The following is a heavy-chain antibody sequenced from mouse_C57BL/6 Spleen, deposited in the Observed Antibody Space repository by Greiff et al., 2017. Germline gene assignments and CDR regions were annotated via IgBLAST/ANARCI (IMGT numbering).Heavy chain of an antibody. Sequence: VQLQQSGPGLVAPSQSLSITCTVSGFSLTSYAISWVRQPPGKGLEWLGVIWTGGGTNYNSALNSSLSISKANSKSQVFLKMNSLQTDDTARYYGARNTPPFITTVVGAMDYWGQGTSVNGSS. CDR2: IWTGGGT. V-gene: IGHV2-9-1*01. CDR1: GFSLTSYA. CDR3: ARNTPPFITTVVGAMDY. D-gene: IGHD1-1*01. J-gene: IGHJ4*01.